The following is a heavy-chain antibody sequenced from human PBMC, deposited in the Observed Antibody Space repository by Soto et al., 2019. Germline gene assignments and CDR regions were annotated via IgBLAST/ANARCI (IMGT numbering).Heavy chain of an antibody. CDR3: ARDDYYYYYGMDV. V-gene: IGHV3-23*01. CDR2: IGGSGALT. J-gene: IGHJ6*02. Sequence: GGSLRLSCAASGFSFSSFAMTWVRQSPGKGLEWVSAIGGSGALTYYADPVRGRFTVSRDNSTNTLYLHMSSLRDEDSAVYYCARDDYYYYYGMDVWGQGTTVTAS. CDR1: GFSFSSFA.